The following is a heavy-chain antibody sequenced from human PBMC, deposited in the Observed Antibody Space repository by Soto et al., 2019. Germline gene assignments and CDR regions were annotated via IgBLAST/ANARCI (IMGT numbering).Heavy chain of an antibody. D-gene: IGHD4-17*01. CDR2: IYYSGST. CDR3: ARGISNYGDIYYFDY. Sequence: SETLSLTCTVSGGSISSGGYYWSWIRQHPGKGLEWIGYIYYSGSTYYNPSLKSRVTISVDTSKNQFSLKLSSVTAADTAVYYCARGISNYGDIYYFDYWGQGTLVTVSS. J-gene: IGHJ4*02. CDR1: GGSISSGGYY. V-gene: IGHV4-31*03.